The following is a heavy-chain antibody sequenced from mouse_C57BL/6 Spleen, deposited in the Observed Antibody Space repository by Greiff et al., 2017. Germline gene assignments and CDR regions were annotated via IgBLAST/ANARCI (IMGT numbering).Heavy chain of an antibody. J-gene: IGHJ1*03. V-gene: IGHV5-9*01. CDR3: ARHPGSSPYFDV. D-gene: IGHD1-1*01. CDR2: ISGGGGNT. CDR1: GFTFSSYT. Sequence: EVQGVESGGGLVKPGGSLKLSCAASGFTFSSYTMSWVRQTPEKRLEWVATISGGGGNTYYPDSVKGRFTISRDNAKNTLYLQMSSLRSEDTALYYCARHPGSSPYFDVWGTGTTVTVSS.